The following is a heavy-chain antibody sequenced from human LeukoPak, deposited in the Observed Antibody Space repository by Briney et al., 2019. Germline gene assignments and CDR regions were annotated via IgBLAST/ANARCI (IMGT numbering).Heavy chain of an antibody. CDR2: IYYSGST. Sequence: SETLSLTCTVSGGSISTYYWSWIRQPPGKGLEWIGYIYYSGSTYYNPSLKSRVTISVDTSKNQFSLKLSSVTAADTAVYYCARDTVSSGPFDYWGQGTLVTVSS. CDR1: GGSISTYY. J-gene: IGHJ4*02. CDR3: ARDTVSSGPFDY. D-gene: IGHD3-22*01. V-gene: IGHV4-59*06.